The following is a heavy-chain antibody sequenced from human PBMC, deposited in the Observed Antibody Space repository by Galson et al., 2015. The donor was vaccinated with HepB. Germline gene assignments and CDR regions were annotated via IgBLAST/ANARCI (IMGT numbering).Heavy chain of an antibody. CDR3: ARGDDILTGYYRGFDY. CDR2: ISAYNGNT. Sequence: SCKASGYTFTSYGISWVRQAPGQGLEWMGWISAYNGNTKSAQNLQGRVTMTTDTSTSTAYMELRSLRSDDTAVYYCARGDDILTGYYRGFDYWGQGTLVTVSS. CDR1: GYTFTSYG. D-gene: IGHD3-9*01. J-gene: IGHJ4*02. V-gene: IGHV1-18*01.